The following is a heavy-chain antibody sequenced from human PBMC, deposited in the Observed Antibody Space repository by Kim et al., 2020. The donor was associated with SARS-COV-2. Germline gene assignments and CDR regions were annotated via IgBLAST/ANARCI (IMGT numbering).Heavy chain of an antibody. V-gene: IGHV3-30*18. CDR3: AKDSSYSSSWKLYYYYYGMDV. J-gene: IGHJ6*02. D-gene: IGHD6-13*01. CDR1: GFTFSSYG. Sequence: GGSLRLSCAASGFTFSSYGMHWVRQAPGKGLEWVAVISYDGSNKYYADSVKGRFTISRDNSKNTLYLQMNSLRAEDTAVYYCAKDSSYSSSWKLYYYYYGMDVWGQGTTVTVSS. CDR2: ISYDGSNK.